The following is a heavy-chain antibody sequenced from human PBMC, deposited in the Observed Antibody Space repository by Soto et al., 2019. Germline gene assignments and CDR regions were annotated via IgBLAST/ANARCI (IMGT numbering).Heavy chain of an antibody. CDR1: GFTLSNYA. Sequence: HVQLVESGGGVVQPGRSLKLSCVASGFTLSNYALHWVRQAPGKGPEWMAFISNDGSNKLYADSVKGRFTISRDNSKNTLYLEMNSLRPEDTAVFYCARAGGGYLDYWGQGTLVTVSS. CDR3: ARAGGGYLDY. D-gene: IGHD3-22*01. J-gene: IGHJ4*02. V-gene: IGHV3-30*04. CDR2: ISNDGSNK.